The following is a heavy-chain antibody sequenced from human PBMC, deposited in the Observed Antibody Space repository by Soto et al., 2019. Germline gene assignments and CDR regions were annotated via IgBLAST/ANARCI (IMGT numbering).Heavy chain of an antibody. J-gene: IGHJ4*02. CDR2: INAGNGNT. CDR3: AGAVAVPADFDY. Sequence: QVQLVQSGAEEKKPGASVKVSCKASGYTFTGYAMHWVRQAPGQRLEWMGWINAGNGNTKYSQKFQGRVTITRDTSASTAYMELSSLRSEDTAVYYCAGAVAVPADFDYWGQGTLVTGSS. D-gene: IGHD6-19*01. V-gene: IGHV1-3*05. CDR1: GYTFTGYA.